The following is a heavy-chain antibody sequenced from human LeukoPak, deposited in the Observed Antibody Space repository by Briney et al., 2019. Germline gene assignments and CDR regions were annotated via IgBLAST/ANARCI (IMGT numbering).Heavy chain of an antibody. CDR1: GYTLTSYY. J-gene: IGHJ4*02. V-gene: IGHV1-46*01. CDR3: ARGGSSSWSDGYYFDY. CDR2: INPSGGST. Sequence: ASVKVSCKASGYTLTSYYMHWVRQAPGQGLEWMGIINPSGGSTSYAQKFQGRVTMTRDTSTSTVYMELSSLRSEDTAVYYCARGGSSSWSDGYYFDYWGQGTLVTVSS. D-gene: IGHD6-13*01.